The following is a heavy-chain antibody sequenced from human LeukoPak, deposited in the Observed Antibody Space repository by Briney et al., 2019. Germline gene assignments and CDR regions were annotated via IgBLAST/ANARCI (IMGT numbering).Heavy chain of an antibody. CDR3: ARGRGVITFGGVIVRGFDY. V-gene: IGHV1-46*01. D-gene: IGHD3-16*02. CDR2: INPSGGST. CDR1: GYTFTSYY. Sequence: ASVKVSCKASGYTFTSYYMHWVRQAPGQGLEWMGMINPSGGSTSYAQKFQGRVTMTRDTSTSTVYMELSSLRSEDTAVYYCARGRGVITFGGVIVRGFDYWGQGTLVTVSS. J-gene: IGHJ4*02.